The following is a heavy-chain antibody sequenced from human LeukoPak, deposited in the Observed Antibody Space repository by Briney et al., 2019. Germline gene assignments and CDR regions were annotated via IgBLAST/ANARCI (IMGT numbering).Heavy chain of an antibody. CDR2: IWYDGSNK. CDR3: AKGYSNYLGVVDY. Sequence: PGGSLGLSCAASGFTFSSYGMHWVRQAPGKGLEWVAVIWYDGSNKYYADSVKGRFTISRDNSKNTLYLQMNSLRAEDTAVYYCAKGYSNYLGVVDYWGQGTLVTVSS. J-gene: IGHJ4*02. V-gene: IGHV3-33*06. CDR1: GFTFSSYG. D-gene: IGHD4-11*01.